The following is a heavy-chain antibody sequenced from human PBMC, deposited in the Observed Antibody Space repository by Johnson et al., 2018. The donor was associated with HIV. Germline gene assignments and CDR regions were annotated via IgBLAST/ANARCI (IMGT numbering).Heavy chain of an antibody. V-gene: IGHV3-30*03. CDR1: GFTFDDHG. CDR3: ARMERKGVGDAFDT. CDR2: ISYDGSNK. Sequence: QMQLVESGGGVVRPGGFLRLSCAASGFTFDDHGMSWVRQAPGKGLEWVAVISYDGSNKYYADSVEGRFTISRDNSKNTLYLQMNSLRAEDMSVYYCARMERKGVGDAFDTWGQGTMVIVSS. J-gene: IGHJ3*02. D-gene: IGHD1-14*01.